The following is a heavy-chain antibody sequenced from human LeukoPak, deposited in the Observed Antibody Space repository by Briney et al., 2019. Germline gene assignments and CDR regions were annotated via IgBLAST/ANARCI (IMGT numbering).Heavy chain of an antibody. Sequence: SVKVSCKASGGTFSSYAISWVRQAPGQGLEWMGRIIPIIGIANYAQKFQGRVTITTDESTSTAYMELSSLRSEDTAVYYCARVDFGVASGGNYYYYMDVWGKGTTVTVSS. CDR3: ARVDFGVASGGNYYYYMDV. V-gene: IGHV1-69*04. CDR2: IIPIIGIA. D-gene: IGHD3-3*01. J-gene: IGHJ6*03. CDR1: GGTFSSYA.